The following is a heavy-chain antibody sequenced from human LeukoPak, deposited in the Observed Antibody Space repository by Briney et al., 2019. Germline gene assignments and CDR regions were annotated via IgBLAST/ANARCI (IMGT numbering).Heavy chain of an antibody. J-gene: IGHJ6*02. CDR2: VNTDGSHT. V-gene: IGHV3-74*01. D-gene: IGHD1-7*01. Sequence: GGSLRLSCAASEFTFSADWMHWGRQAPGKGLLWVSRVNTDGSHTSYAESVKGRFTISRDNAKNTVYLQMSSLRVEDTAVYYCARVHSTTLLTYAMDVWGQGTTVTVSS. CDR3: ARVHSTTLLTYAMDV. CDR1: EFTFSADW.